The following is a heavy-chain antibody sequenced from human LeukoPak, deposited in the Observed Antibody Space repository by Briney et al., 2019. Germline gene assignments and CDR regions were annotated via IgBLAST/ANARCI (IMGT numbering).Heavy chain of an antibody. CDR1: GFTFSSYG. D-gene: IGHD4-17*01. Sequence: PGGSLRLSCAASGFTFSSYGMHWVRQAPGKGLEWVAVISYDGSNKYYADSVKGRFTISRDNSKNTLYLQMNSLRAEDTAVYYCAKGAFYGDYFHPFGYWGQGTLVTVSS. V-gene: IGHV3-30*18. CDR3: AKGAFYGDYFHPFGY. CDR2: ISYDGSNK. J-gene: IGHJ4*02.